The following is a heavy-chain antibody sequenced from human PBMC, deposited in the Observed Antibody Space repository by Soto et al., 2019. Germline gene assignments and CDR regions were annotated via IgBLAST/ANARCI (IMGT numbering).Heavy chain of an antibody. CDR2: MYNTGST. J-gene: IGHJ6*02. CDR1: GGSTSGYY. Sequence: SETLSLTCTVSGGSTSGYYWSWIRQPPGKGLEWIGYMYNTGSTVYNPSFKSRVTISVDTSKNQFSLKLNSVTAADTAVYYCARDLWGYCGTDCYPLDVWGQGTTVTVSS. CDR3: ARDLWGYCGTDCYPLDV. D-gene: IGHD2-21*02. V-gene: IGHV4-59*01.